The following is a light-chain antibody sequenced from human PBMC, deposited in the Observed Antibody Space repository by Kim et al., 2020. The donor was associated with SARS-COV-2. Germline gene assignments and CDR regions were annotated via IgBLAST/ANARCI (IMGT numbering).Light chain of an antibody. CDR3: QAWDSSSEWV. Sequence: SYELTQPPSVSVSPGQTATITCSGHKLGDKFAFWYQQRPGQSPRLVIYRDDQRPSWIPERFSGSNSEKTATLTITGTQALDEAVYYCQAWDSSSEWVFGGGTQLTVL. J-gene: IGLJ3*02. CDR2: RDD. CDR1: KLGDKF. V-gene: IGLV3-1*01.